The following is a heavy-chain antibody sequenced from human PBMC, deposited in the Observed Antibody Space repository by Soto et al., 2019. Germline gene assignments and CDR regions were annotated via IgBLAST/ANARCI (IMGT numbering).Heavy chain of an antibody. CDR1: GGSISSGGYY. CDR2: IYYSGST. CDR3: ARSPYYYDSSGYYYVVPFDY. D-gene: IGHD3-22*01. J-gene: IGHJ4*02. V-gene: IGHV4-31*03. Sequence: SETLSLTCTVSGGSISSGGYYWSWIRQHPGKGLEWIGYIYYSGSTYYNPSLKSRVTISVDTSKNQFSLKLSSVTAADTAVYYCARSPYYYDSSGYYYVVPFDYWGQGTMVTVYS.